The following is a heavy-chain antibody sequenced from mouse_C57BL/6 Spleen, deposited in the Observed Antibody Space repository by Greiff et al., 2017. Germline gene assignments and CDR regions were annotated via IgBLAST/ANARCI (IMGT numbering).Heavy chain of an antibody. Sequence: VKLQESGAELVKPGASVKLSCKASGYTFTSYWMHWVKQRPGQGLEWIGMIHPNSGSTNYNEKFKSKATLTVDKSSSTAYMQLSSLTSEDSAVYYCARYYGFYFDYWGQGTTLTVSS. CDR3: ARYYGFYFDY. D-gene: IGHD2-2*01. CDR1: GYTFTSYW. J-gene: IGHJ2*01. V-gene: IGHV1-64*01. CDR2: IHPNSGST.